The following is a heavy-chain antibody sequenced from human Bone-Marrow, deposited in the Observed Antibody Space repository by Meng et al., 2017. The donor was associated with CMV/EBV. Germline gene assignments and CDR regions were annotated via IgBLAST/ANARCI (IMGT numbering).Heavy chain of an antibody. CDR2: ISGSGGST. J-gene: IGHJ6*01. D-gene: IGHD5-18*01. CDR3: ARDQEGTRIPSPIHYGLDV. Sequence: GESLKISCAASGFTFSSYWMSWVRQAPGKGLEWVSAISGSGGSTYYADSVKGRFTISRDNSKNTLYLQMSGLRAEDTAVYYCARDQEGTRIPSPIHYGLDVWGQGTTVTVSS. V-gene: IGHV3-23*01. CDR1: GFTFSSYW.